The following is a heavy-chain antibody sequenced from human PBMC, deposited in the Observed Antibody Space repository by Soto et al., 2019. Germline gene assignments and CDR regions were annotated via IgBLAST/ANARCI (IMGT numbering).Heavy chain of an antibody. CDR3: ARHLPGGAAAAP. V-gene: IGHV4-59*08. D-gene: IGHD6-13*01. Sequence: LSLTCTVSGGSISSYYWSWIRQPPGKGLEWIGYIYYSGSTNYNPSLKSRVTISVDTSKNQFSLKLSSVTAADTAVYYCARHLPGGAAAAPWGQGTLVTVSS. J-gene: IGHJ5*02. CDR2: IYYSGST. CDR1: GGSISSYY.